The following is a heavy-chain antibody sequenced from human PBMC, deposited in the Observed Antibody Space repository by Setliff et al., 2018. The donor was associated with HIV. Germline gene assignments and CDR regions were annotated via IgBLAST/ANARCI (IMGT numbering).Heavy chain of an antibody. CDR3: ASTRFGGPTSAPAGRIDFDL. CDR2: IKQDGSEK. D-gene: IGHD6-13*01. Sequence: PGGSLRLSCVASGFIFSDCWMSWVRQAPGKGLEWVANIKQDGSEKYYVESVKGRFSLSRDNTRRSLYLQMNGLRAEDTAVYYCASTRFGGPTSAPAGRIDFDLWGQGTLVTVSS. V-gene: IGHV3-7*05. CDR1: GFIFSDCW. J-gene: IGHJ4*02.